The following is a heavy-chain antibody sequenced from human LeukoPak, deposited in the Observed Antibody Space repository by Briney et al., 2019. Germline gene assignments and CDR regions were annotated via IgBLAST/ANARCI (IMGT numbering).Heavy chain of an antibody. CDR2: IIPIFGTA. D-gene: IGHD6-13*01. J-gene: IGHJ4*02. CDR1: GGTFSSYA. V-gene: IGHV1-69*05. CDR3: ARMVKNGSSIKDY. Sequence: SVKVSCKASGGTFSSYAISWVRQAPGQGLEWMGGIIPIFGTANYAQKFQGRVTITTDESTSTAYMELSSLRSEDTAVYYCARMVKNGSSIKDYWGQGTLVTVSS.